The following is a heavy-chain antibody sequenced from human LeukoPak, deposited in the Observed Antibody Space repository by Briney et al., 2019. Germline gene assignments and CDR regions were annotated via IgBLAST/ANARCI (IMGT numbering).Heavy chain of an antibody. CDR1: GLTFSHYV. CDR2: ISYDGNNK. J-gene: IGHJ4*02. V-gene: IGHV3-30*04. Sequence: PGRSLRLSCVASGLTFSHYVMHWVRQAPGKGLEWVAFISYDGNNKYYADSVKGRFTISRDNSKNTLYLQMNSLRTEDTAVYYCATESMLDWSGFDYWGQGTLVTVSS. CDR3: ATESMLDWSGFDY. D-gene: IGHD3-9*01.